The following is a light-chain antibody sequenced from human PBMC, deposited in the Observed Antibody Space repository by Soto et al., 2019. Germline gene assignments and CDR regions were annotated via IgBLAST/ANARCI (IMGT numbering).Light chain of an antibody. CDR3: QQYDNVPIT. CDR1: QDIGNY. V-gene: IGKV1-33*01. J-gene: IGKJ1*01. CDR2: DAF. Sequence: IHLTQSPSSLSASVIDIITITCQASQDIGNYLNWYQQKPGKAPKLLIYDAFTLESGVPSRFSGSGSGTDFTFTISSLQPEDFATYYCQQYDNVPITFGQGTKVDIK.